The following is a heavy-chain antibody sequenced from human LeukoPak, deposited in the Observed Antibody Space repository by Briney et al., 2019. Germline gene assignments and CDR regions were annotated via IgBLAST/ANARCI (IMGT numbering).Heavy chain of an antibody. Sequence: GESLKISWKGSGYSFTSYWIGWVRPIPGKGLEWMGIIYPGDSDTRYSPSFEGQVTISADKSISTAYLQWSSLKASDTAMYYCARRWVVTAGAFDIWGQGTMVTVSS. V-gene: IGHV5-51*01. CDR3: ARRWVVTAGAFDI. CDR2: IYPGDSDT. D-gene: IGHD2-21*02. CDR1: GYSFTSYW. J-gene: IGHJ3*02.